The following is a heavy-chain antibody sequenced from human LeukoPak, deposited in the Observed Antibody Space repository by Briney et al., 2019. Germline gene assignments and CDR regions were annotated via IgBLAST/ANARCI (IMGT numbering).Heavy chain of an antibody. D-gene: IGHD2-2*01. CDR1: GFTFSSYA. J-gene: IGHJ4*02. Sequence: GGSLRLSCAASGFTFSSYAMSWVRQAPGKGLEWVSAISGSGGSTYYADSVKGRFTISRDNSKNTLYLQMNSLRAEDTAVYYCAKDLAPSMIVVVPAAVFDYWGQGTLVTVSS. CDR2: ISGSGGST. CDR3: AKDLAPSMIVVVPAAVFDY. V-gene: IGHV3-23*01.